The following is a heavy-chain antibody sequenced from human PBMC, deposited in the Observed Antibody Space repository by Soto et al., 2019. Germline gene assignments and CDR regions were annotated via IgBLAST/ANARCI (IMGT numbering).Heavy chain of an antibody. J-gene: IGHJ6*02. Sequence: GGSLRLSCAASGFTFSSYGMHWVRQAPGKGLEWVAVISYDGSNKYYADSVKGRFTISRDNSKNTLYLQMNSLRAEDTAVYYCAKENYRYGSGSYPYYYYYCMDVWGQGTTVTVSS. V-gene: IGHV3-30*18. CDR1: GFTFSSYG. CDR2: ISYDGSNK. CDR3: AKENYRYGSGSYPYYYYYCMDV. D-gene: IGHD3-10*01.